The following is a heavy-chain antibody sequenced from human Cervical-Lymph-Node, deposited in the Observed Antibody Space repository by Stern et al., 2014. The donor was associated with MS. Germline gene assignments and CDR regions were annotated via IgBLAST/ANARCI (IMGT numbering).Heavy chain of an antibody. Sequence: VHLVESGAEVKKPGASVKVSCKASGYTFTDYCIHWVRQAPGQGLEWMGWINPNSGGTNYAQKFQGWVTMTRDTSLSTAYMDLSRLRSDDTAVYYCARGGRSSGWSPPDAFDIWGQGTMVTVSS. D-gene: IGHD6-19*01. J-gene: IGHJ3*02. CDR3: ARGGRSSGWSPPDAFDI. CDR2: INPNSGGT. CDR1: GYTFTDYC. V-gene: IGHV1-2*04.